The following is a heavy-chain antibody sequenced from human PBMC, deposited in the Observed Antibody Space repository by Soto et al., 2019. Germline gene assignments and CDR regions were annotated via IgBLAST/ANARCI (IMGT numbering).Heavy chain of an antibody. V-gene: IGHV3-21*01. CDR2: ITSTSNHI. J-gene: IGHJ4*02. Sequence: PGGSLRLSCATSGFTFNFYTLNWVRQAPGKGLQWVASITSTSNHIYYAGSVRGRFTISRDNAKDTLYLHLSSLRTDDTAVYYCARRAVHGGNSFDHWGQGTLVTVSS. CDR1: GFTFNFYT. D-gene: IGHD2-21*02. CDR3: ARRAVHGGNSFDH.